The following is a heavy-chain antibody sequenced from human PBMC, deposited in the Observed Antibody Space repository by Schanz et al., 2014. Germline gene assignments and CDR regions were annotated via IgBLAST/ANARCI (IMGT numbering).Heavy chain of an antibody. D-gene: IGHD1-1*01. J-gene: IGHJ4*02. CDR1: GFTFSSYG. Sequence: GQLAESGGGVVQFGRSLRLSCVASGFTFSSYGMHWVRQAPGKGLEWVAVIWYDENNKYYADSVKGRFTMSRDNSKNTLYLQMNSLRAEDTAVYYCARGTDWNLHYWGQGALVTVSS. CDR3: ARGTDWNLHY. CDR2: IWYDENNK. V-gene: IGHV3-33*01.